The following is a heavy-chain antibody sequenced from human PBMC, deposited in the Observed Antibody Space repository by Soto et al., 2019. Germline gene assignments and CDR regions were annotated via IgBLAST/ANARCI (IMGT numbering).Heavy chain of an antibody. CDR3: ARGSPGSVDH. Sequence: ASVKVSCKASGYSFTSLHFNWVRQATGQGLEWIGWMNPHSGDTAFAQRFQGRVTMTRNTTINTAYMELRSLSSEDTDVYYCARGSPGSVDHSGQGTHVTVYS. CDR1: GYSFTSLH. CDR2: MNPHSGDT. J-gene: IGHJ4*02. D-gene: IGHD3-10*01. V-gene: IGHV1-8*02.